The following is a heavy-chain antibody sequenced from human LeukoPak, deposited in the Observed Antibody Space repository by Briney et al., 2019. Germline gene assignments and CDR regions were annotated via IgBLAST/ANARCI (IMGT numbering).Heavy chain of an antibody. J-gene: IGHJ4*02. D-gene: IGHD1-1*01. V-gene: IGHV4-61*02. Sequence: PSQTLSLTCTVSGGSISSGSYYWSWIRQPAGKGLEWIGRIYTSGSTIYNPSLKSRVTISVDTSKNQFSLKLSSVTAADTAVYYCAARRRGTEVDYWGQGTLVTVSS. CDR1: GGSISSGSYY. CDR3: AARRRGTEVDY. CDR2: IYTSGST.